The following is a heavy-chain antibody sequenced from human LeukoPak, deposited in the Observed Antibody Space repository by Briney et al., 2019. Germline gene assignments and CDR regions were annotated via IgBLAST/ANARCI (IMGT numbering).Heavy chain of an antibody. J-gene: IGHJ4*01. CDR2: IYYSGST. V-gene: IGHV4-39*01. CDR3: ARPPAYSYGRYSFDY. CDR1: GGSISSSSYY. D-gene: IGHD5-18*01. Sequence: PSETLSLTCTVSGGSISSSSYYWGWIRQPPGKGLEWIGSIYYSGSTYYNPSLKSRVTISLYTSKNQFSLKLSSVTAADTAVYYCARPPAYSYGRYSFDYWGQGTLVTVSS.